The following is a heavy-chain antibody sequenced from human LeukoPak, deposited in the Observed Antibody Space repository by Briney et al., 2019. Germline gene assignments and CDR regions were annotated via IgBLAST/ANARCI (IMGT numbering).Heavy chain of an antibody. CDR3: ARVAVAGTSPYYW. D-gene: IGHD6-19*01. CDR1: GGTFSSYA. Sequence: SVKVSCKASGGTFSSYAISWVRQAPGQGLEWMGRIIPILGIANYAQKFQGRVTITADKSTSTAYMELSSLRSEDTAVYYCARVAVAGTSPYYWWGQGTLVTVSS. V-gene: IGHV1-69*04. CDR2: IIPILGIA. J-gene: IGHJ4*02.